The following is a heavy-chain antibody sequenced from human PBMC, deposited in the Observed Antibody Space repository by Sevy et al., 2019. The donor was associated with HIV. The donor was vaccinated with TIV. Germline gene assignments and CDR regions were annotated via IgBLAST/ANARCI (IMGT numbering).Heavy chain of an antibody. CDR3: AKDGYYYGSGSTYNWFDP. Sequence: GGSLRLSCAASGFTFSSYGMHWVRQAPGKGLEWVAVISYDGGNKYYADSVKGRFTISRDNSKNTLYLQMNSLRAEDTAVDYCAKDGYYYGSGSTYNWFDPWGQGTLVTVSS. CDR2: ISYDGGNK. V-gene: IGHV3-30*18. J-gene: IGHJ5*02. CDR1: GFTFSSYG. D-gene: IGHD3-10*01.